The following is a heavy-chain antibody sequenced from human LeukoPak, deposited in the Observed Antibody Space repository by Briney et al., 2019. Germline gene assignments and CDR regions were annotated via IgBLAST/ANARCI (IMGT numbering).Heavy chain of an antibody. CDR1: GFTFSSYA. Sequence: GGSLRLSCAASGFTFSSYAMSWVRQAPGKGLVWVSAISGSGGTTYYADSVKGRFTISRDNSKNTLYLQMNSLRAEDTAVYYCAKQTVAAVYYYGMDVWGQGTTVTVSS. D-gene: IGHD4-23*01. V-gene: IGHV3-23*01. CDR3: AKQTVAAVYYYGMDV. CDR2: ISGSGGTT. J-gene: IGHJ6*02.